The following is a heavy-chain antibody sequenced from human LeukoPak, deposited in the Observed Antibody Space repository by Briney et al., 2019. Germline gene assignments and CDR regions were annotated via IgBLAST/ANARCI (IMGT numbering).Heavy chain of an antibody. J-gene: IGHJ3*01. CDR3: APEFWSSPFAFEF. V-gene: IGHV1-2*02. Sequence: GASVKVSCKASGYTFTGYYMHWVRQAPGQGLEWMGWINPNSGGTNYAQKFQGRVTMTRDTSISTAYMELSRLRSDDTAVYYGAPEFWSSPFAFEFWGQGTMVTVSS. CDR2: INPNSGGT. CDR1: GYTFTGYY. D-gene: IGHD3-3*01.